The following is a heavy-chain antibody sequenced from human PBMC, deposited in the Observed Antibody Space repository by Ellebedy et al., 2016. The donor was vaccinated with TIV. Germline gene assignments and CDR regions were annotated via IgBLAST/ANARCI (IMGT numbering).Heavy chain of an antibody. J-gene: IGHJ4*02. CDR2: IIPIFGTA. D-gene: IGHD3-10*01. V-gene: IGHV1-69*13. CDR1: GGTFSSYA. CDR3: AREMVRGAPVDY. Sequence: SVKVSXXASGGTFSSYAISWVRQAPGQGLEWMGGIIPIFGTANYAQKFQGRVTITADESTSTAYMELRSLRSDDTAVYYCAREMVRGAPVDYWGQGTLVTVSS.